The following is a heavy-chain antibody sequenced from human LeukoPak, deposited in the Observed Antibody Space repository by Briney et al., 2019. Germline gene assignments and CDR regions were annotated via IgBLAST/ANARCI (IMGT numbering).Heavy chain of an antibody. D-gene: IGHD3-16*01. Sequence: SETLSLTCEVNGGSFSGYHWTWIRQPPGKGLQYIGEINDSGSPIYNPSLTSRVTIPVDTSKNQFSVNLTSVTAADTAVYYCARGPHQHWPLGQFWGQGSLVTVSS. CDR2: INDSGSP. CDR1: GGSFSGYH. V-gene: IGHV4-34*01. J-gene: IGHJ4*02. CDR3: ARGPHQHWPLGQF.